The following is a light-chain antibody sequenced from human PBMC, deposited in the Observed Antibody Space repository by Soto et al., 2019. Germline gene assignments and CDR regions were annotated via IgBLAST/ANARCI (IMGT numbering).Light chain of an antibody. CDR2: DAS. J-gene: IGKJ1*01. V-gene: IGKV1-5*01. Sequence: DIQMTQSPSTLSASVGDRVTITCRASQSISRWLAWYQQKPGKAPNLLIYDASTLHSGVPSRFSGSGSGTEFTLTITNLQHDDFATYFCQQYNTPWTFGQGTNVEIK. CDR1: QSISRW. CDR3: QQYNTPWT.